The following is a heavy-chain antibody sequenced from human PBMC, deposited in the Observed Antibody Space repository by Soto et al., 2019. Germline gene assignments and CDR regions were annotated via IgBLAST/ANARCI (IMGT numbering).Heavy chain of an antibody. D-gene: IGHD1-1*01. V-gene: IGHV4-34*02. J-gene: IGHJ4*02. CDR3: ARRFSGTGLYFDY. Sequence: QVQLQQWGAGLLKPSETLSLSCAVYGASFSGYYWNWIRQPPGKGLEWIGEINQSGSTNYSPSLKSRVTISVDPSKKQFSLMVSSATAAEAAVYYCARRFSGTGLYFDYWGQGTLVTVSS. CDR1: GASFSGYY. CDR2: INQSGST.